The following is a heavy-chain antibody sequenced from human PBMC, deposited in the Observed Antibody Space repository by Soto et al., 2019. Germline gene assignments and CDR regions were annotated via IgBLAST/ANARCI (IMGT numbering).Heavy chain of an antibody. D-gene: IGHD2-21*01. CDR1: GFTFSSYS. CDR3: ARDLTAVEIATKLSY. J-gene: IGHJ4*02. V-gene: IGHV3-21*01. CDR2: MTGTSTYI. Sequence: EVQLVESGGGLVKPGGSLRLSCTASGFTFSSYSMNWVRQAPGKGLEWVSSMTGTSTYIYYADSVKGRFTISRDNAKNSLYLQMNSLRAEDTALYYCARDLTAVEIATKLSYWGQGTLVTVSA.